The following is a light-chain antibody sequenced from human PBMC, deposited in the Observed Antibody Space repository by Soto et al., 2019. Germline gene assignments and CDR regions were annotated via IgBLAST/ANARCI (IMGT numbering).Light chain of an antibody. Sequence: DTQMTQSPSSLPASVGDRVTITCRASQTVAKSLNWYQQKPGKAPDLLIYATSHLHSEVPSRFSGSGSGTDFTLTINSLQPEDFATYYCQQVYRMSPPFGQGTKVDIK. CDR1: QTVAKS. CDR3: QQVYRMSPP. CDR2: ATS. V-gene: IGKV1-39*01. J-gene: IGKJ1*01.